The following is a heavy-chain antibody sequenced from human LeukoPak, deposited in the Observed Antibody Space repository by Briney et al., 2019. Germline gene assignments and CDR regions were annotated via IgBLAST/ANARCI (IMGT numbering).Heavy chain of an antibody. V-gene: IGHV4-4*07. CDR1: GGSISSYY. CDR2: LYPSGSS. J-gene: IGHJ4*02. D-gene: IGHD3-10*01. Sequence: SETLSLTCTVSGGSISSYYWSWIRQPAGKGLEWIGRLYPSGSSDYNPSLKSRVTMSVDTSKNQFSLKVTSVTAADAAIYYCARDLSGSLYFDYWGQGILVTVSA. CDR3: ARDLSGSLYFDY.